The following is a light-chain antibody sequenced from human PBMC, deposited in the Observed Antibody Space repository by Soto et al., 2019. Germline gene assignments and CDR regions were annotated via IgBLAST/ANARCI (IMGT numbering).Light chain of an antibody. V-gene: IGLV4-60*02. CDR3: ETWDTNVVV. CDR1: GGHSTYI. J-gene: IGLJ2*01. Sequence: QSVLTQSSSASASLGSSVKLTCTLSGGHSTYIIAWHQQQPGKAPRYLMKLEGSGSYNKGSGIPDRFSGSSSGADRYLTISNLQFEDEADYYCETWDTNVVVFGGGTKLTVL. CDR2: LEGSGSY.